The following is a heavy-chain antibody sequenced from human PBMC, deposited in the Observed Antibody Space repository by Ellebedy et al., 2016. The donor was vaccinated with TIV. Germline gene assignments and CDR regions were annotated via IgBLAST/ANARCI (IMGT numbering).Heavy chain of an antibody. D-gene: IGHD2-21*02. CDR1: GFTFSSYA. CDR3: AKDRDSNPFSWFDP. V-gene: IGHV3-23*01. J-gene: IGHJ5*02. CDR2: TSGGKT. Sequence: GESLKISXVTSGFTFSSYAMSWVRQAPGKGLEWVSSTSGGKTYYAESVKGRFTISRDNSKNTVSLQMNSLRAEDTAVYYCAKDRDSNPFSWFDPWGQGTLVTVSS.